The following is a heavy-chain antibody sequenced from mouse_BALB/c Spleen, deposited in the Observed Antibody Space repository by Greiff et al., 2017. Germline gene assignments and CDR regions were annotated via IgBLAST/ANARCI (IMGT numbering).Heavy chain of an antibody. CDR1: GYTFTSYW. CDR3: ARTGELRPDYYAMDY. V-gene: IGHV1-7*01. J-gene: IGHJ4*01. D-gene: IGHD1-2*01. CDR2: INPSTGYT. Sequence: VQLQESGAELAKPGASVKMSCKASGYTFTSYWMHWVKQRPGQGLEWIGYINPSTGYTEYNQKFKDKATLTADKSSSTAYMQLSSLTSEDSAVYYCARTGELRPDYYAMDYWGQGTSVTVSS.